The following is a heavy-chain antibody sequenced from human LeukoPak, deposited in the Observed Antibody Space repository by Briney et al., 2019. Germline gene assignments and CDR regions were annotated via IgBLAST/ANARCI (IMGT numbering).Heavy chain of an antibody. CDR3: AKDWGPYFASGTSYLDY. V-gene: IGHV3-48*03. Sequence: PGGSLRLSCAASGFTFSSYEMNWVRQAPGKGLEWVSYISSSSSTIYYADSMRGRFTISRDNSKNTLSLQINSLRADDTARYYCAKDWGPYFASGTSYLDYWGQGTLVTVSS. CDR2: ISSSSSTI. CDR1: GFTFSSYE. D-gene: IGHD3-10*01. J-gene: IGHJ4*02.